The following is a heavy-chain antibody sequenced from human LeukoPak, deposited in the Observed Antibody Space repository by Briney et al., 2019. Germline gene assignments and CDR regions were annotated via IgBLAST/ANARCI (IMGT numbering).Heavy chain of an antibody. V-gene: IGHV3-15*01. D-gene: IGHD4-17*01. J-gene: IGHJ2*01. Sequence: GGSLRLSCAASGFIFNNAWMNWVRQAPGKGLEWVGRIKSKADGGTRDYAAPVKGKFTISRDDSKKTLYLEMNSLKIEDTAIYYCSTTTVTSWGYDGYFDLWGRGTLVTVSS. CDR2: IKSKADGGTR. CDR3: STTTVTSWGYDGYFDL. CDR1: GFIFNNAW.